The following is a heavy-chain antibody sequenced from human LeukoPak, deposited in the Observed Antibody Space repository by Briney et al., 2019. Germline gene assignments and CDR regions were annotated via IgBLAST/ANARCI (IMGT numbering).Heavy chain of an antibody. CDR2: INAGNGNT. D-gene: IGHD6-13*01. CDR3: ARDSSIAAAGTRFNWFDP. Sequence: GASVKVSCKAFGYSFDSYAISWVRQAPGQRLEWMGWINAGNGNTKYSQKFQGRVTITRDTSASTAYMELSSLRSEDTAVYYCARDSSIAAAGTRFNWFDPWGQGTLVTVSS. CDR1: GYSFDSYA. V-gene: IGHV1-3*01. J-gene: IGHJ5*02.